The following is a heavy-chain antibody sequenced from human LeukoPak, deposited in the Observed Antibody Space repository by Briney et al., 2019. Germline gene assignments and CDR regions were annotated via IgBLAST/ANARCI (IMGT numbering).Heavy chain of an antibody. CDR2: ISGHNGNT. Sequence: GASVKVSCKYSGYIFSNYGISWVRQAPGQGLEWMGWISGHNGNTNYAQKVQDRVTMTTDTSTNTAYMELKTLRSDDTAVYFCARDHAGSYYDVWSGYYNDDGGAVYWGQGTLVTVSS. D-gene: IGHD3-3*01. V-gene: IGHV1-18*01. CDR3: ARDHAGSYYDVWSGYYNDDGGAVY. J-gene: IGHJ4*02. CDR1: GYIFSNYG.